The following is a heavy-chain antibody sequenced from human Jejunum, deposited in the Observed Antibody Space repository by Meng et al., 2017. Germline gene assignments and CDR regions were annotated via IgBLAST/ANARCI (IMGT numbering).Heavy chain of an antibody. CDR1: GASVSSISYF. J-gene: IGHJ4*02. Sequence: QVQLQESGPGVVRPSETLSLTCTVSGASVSSISYFWSWIRQLPGKGLEWIGHIYHSGSTNYNPSLRSRVTMSVDTSKNQFSLKLSSVTAADTAVYYCARGSRGYSYGWGQGTLVTVSS. CDR2: IYHSGST. V-gene: IGHV4-61*01. CDR3: ARGSRGYSYG. D-gene: IGHD5-18*01.